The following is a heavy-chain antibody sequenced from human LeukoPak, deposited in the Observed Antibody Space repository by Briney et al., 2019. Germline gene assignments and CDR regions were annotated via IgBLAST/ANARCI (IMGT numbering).Heavy chain of an antibody. J-gene: IGHJ4*02. CDR1: GGSISSSSYY. Sequence: SETLSLTCTVSGGSISSSSYYWGWIRQPPGKGLEWIGSIYYSGSTYYNPSLKSRVTISVDTSKNQFSLKLSSVTAADTAVYYCARRPYSSSSRRMHYFDYWGQGTLVTVSS. CDR3: ARRPYSSSSRRMHYFDY. D-gene: IGHD6-6*01. CDR2: IYYSGST. V-gene: IGHV4-39*01.